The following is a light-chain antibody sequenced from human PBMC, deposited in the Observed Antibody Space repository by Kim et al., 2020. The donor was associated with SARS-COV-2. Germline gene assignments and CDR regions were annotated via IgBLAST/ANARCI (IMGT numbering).Light chain of an antibody. CDR1: QGISSY. Sequence: SASTGDRVTITCRASQGISSYLAWYQQKPGKAPKLLIYAASTLQSGVPSRFSGSGSGTDFTLTISCLQSEDFATYNCQKYYSYPRTFGQGTKLEI. V-gene: IGKV1-8*01. J-gene: IGKJ2*01. CDR2: AAS. CDR3: QKYYSYPRT.